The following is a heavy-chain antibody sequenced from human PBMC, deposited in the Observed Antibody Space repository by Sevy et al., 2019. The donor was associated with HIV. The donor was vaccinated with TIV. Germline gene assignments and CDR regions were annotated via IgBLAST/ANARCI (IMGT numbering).Heavy chain of an antibody. Sequence: GESLKISCVASGFIFRDRYMSWIRQAPGKGLEWVSFISSRRSEINYAASVKGRFTVSRDNAKNSLYLQMNSLRAEDTAVYYCAGDFMPVASAGTGALGVWGQGTAVTVSS. J-gene: IGHJ6*02. V-gene: IGHV3-11*05. CDR2: ISSRRSEI. D-gene: IGHD6-13*01. CDR3: AGDFMPVASAGTGALGV. CDR1: GFIFRDRY.